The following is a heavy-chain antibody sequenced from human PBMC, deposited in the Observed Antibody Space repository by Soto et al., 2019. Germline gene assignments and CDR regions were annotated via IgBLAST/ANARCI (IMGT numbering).Heavy chain of an antibody. CDR2: IRSKANSYAT. CDR3: TRRGPDYYDSSGYYYDAFDI. V-gene: IGHV3-73*01. D-gene: IGHD3-22*01. J-gene: IGHJ3*02. CDR1: GFTFSGSA. Sequence: GGSLRLSCAASGFTFSGSAMHWVRQASGKGLEWVGRIRSKANSYATAYAASVKGRFTISRDDSKNTAYLQMNSLKTEDTAVYYCTRRGPDYYDSSGYYYDAFDIWGQGTMVTVSS.